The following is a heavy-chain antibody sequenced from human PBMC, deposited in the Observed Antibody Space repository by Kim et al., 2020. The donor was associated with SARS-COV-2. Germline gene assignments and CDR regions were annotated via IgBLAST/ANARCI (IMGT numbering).Heavy chain of an antibody. CDR1: GGTFSSYA. J-gene: IGHJ5*02. CDR3: ARGGWVVVIPNWFDP. D-gene: IGHD3-22*01. Sequence: SVKVSCKASGGTFSSYAISWVRQAPGQGLEWMGGIIPIFGTANYAQKFQGRVTITADESTSTAYMELSSLRSEDTAVYYCARGGWVVVIPNWFDPWGQGTLVTVSS. CDR2: IIPIFGTA. V-gene: IGHV1-69*13.